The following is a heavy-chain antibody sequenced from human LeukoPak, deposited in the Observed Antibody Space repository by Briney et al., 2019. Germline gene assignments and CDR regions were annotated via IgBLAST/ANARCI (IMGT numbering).Heavy chain of an antibody. CDR3: ARVTSGSSYRPFNY. CDR1: GFTFSNYG. D-gene: IGHD3-10*01. J-gene: IGHJ4*02. Sequence: GGSLRLSCAASGFTFSNYGMNWVRQAPGKGLEWVSALSSSGGSTYYADSVKGRFTISRDNSKNTLYLQMNSLRAEDTAVYYCARVTSGSSYRPFNYWGQGTLVTVSS. CDR2: LSSSGGST. V-gene: IGHV3-23*01.